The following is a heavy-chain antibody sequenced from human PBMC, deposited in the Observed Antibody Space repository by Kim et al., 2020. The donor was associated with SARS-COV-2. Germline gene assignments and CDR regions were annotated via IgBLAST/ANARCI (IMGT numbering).Heavy chain of an antibody. CDR3: ARVFSGCSSGYWFDA. CDR1: GFTFSDYY. V-gene: IGHV3-11*05. Sequence: GGSLRLSCAASGFTFSDYYMTWIRQAPGKGLEWLSYISSSGSYIVYADSVKGRFSISRDNAKKSLYLQMNSLRAEDTAVYYCARVFSGCSSGYWFDAWGQGALIAVSS. D-gene: IGHD6-13*01. CDR2: ISSSGSYI. J-gene: IGHJ5*01.